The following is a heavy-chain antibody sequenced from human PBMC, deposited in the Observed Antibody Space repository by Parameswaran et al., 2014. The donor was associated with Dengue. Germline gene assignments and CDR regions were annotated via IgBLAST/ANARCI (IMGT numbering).Heavy chain of an antibody. CDR2: ISGSGGST. Sequence: WIRQPPGKGLEWVSAISGSGGSTYYADSVKGRFTISRDNSKNTLYLQMNSLRAEDTAVYYCAKRGIAVAAPFDYWGQGTLVTVSS. D-gene: IGHD6-19*01. J-gene: IGHJ4*02. V-gene: IGHV3-23*01. CDR3: AKRGIAVAAPFDY.